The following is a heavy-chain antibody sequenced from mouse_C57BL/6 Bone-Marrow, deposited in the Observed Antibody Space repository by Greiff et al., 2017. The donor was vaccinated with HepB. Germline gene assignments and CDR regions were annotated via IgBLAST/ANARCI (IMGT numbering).Heavy chain of an antibody. CDR2: IDPSDSYT. J-gene: IGHJ2*01. V-gene: IGHV1-59*01. D-gene: IGHD3-3*01. CDR1: GYTFTSYW. Sequence: QVQLQQPGAELVRPGTSVKLSCKASGYTFTSYWMHWVKQRPGQGLEWIGVIDPSDSYTNYNQKFKGKATLTVDTSSSTAYMQLSSLTSEDSAVYYCAREGTRRRYYFDYWGQGTTLTVSS. CDR3: AREGTRRRYYFDY.